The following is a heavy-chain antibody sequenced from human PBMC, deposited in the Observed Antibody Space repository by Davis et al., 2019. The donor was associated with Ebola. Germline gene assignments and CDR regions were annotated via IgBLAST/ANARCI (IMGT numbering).Heavy chain of an antibody. Sequence: GGSLSLSCAASGFTFNSYWMSWVRQAPGKGLEWVSGISGSGGSTYYADSVKGRFTISRDNSKNTLYLQMNSLRAEDTAVYYCAKDREGSGSYYWYYFDYWGQGTLVTVSS. CDR2: ISGSGGST. D-gene: IGHD3-10*01. CDR1: GFTFNSYW. J-gene: IGHJ4*02. V-gene: IGHV3-23*01. CDR3: AKDREGSGSYYWYYFDY.